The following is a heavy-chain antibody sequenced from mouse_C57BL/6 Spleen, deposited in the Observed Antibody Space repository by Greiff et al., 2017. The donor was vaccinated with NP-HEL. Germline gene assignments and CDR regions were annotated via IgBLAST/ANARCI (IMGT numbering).Heavy chain of an antibody. J-gene: IGHJ4*01. V-gene: IGHV1-59*01. CDR2: IDPSDSYT. D-gene: IGHD2-1*01. Sequence: QVHVKQPGAELVRPGTSVKLSCKASGYTFTSYWMHWVKQRPGQGLEWIGVIDPSDSYTNYNQKFKGKATLTVDTSSSIAYMQLSSLTSEDSAVYYCARSYGNTYAMDYWGQGTSVTVSS. CDR1: GYTFTSYW. CDR3: ARSYGNTYAMDY.